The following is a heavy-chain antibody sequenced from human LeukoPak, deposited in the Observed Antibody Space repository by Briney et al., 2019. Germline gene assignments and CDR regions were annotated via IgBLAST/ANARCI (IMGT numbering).Heavy chain of an antibody. CDR3: ARAFKYSMSGYYFDY. CDR1: GFIFEDYG. D-gene: IGHD2-21*01. CDR2: NNCNGGST. V-gene: IGHV3-20*04. Sequence: GGSLRLSCAASGFIFEDYGMSWLRRAPGKALESVSGNNCNGGSTGYGDSVKGRFTISRDNAKNSLYLQMNSLRAEDTALYYCARAFKYSMSGYYFDYWGQGTLVTVSS. J-gene: IGHJ4*02.